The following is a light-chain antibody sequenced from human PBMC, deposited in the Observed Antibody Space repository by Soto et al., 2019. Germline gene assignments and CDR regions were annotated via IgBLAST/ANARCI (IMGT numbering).Light chain of an antibody. CDR3: CSYAGSFTWL. CDR2: EVS. J-gene: IGLJ3*02. CDR1: SSDVGNYNY. V-gene: IGLV2-11*01. Sequence: QSALTQPRSVSGFPGQSVTISCTGTSSDVGNYNYVSWYQQYPGKAPKLMIYEVSKRPSGVPDRFSGSKSGNTASLTISGLQTEYEADYYCCSYAGSFTWLFGGGTKLTVL.